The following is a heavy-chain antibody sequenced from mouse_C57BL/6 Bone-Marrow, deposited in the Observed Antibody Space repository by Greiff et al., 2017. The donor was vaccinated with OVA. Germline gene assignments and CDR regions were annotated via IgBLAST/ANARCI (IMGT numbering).Heavy chain of an antibody. V-gene: IGHV1-72*01. J-gene: IGHJ2*01. CDR3: SRSGVITTVVATSYFDY. Sequence: QVQLQQPGAELVKPGASVKLSCKASGYTFTSYWMHWVKQRPGRGLEWIGRIDPNSGGTKYNEKFKSKDTLTVDKPSSTAYMQLSSLTSEDSAVYYCSRSGVITTVVATSYFDYWGQGTTLTVSS. D-gene: IGHD1-1*01. CDR1: GYTFTSYW. CDR2: IDPNSGGT.